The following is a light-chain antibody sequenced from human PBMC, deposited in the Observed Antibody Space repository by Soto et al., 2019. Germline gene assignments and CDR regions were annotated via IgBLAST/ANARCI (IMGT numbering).Light chain of an antibody. J-gene: IGLJ1*01. V-gene: IGLV2-14*01. Sequence: QSALTQPASVSGSPGQSITISCTGTSSDVGNYKYVSWYQQHPGKAPKLMIYEVSNRPSGVSNRFSGSKSGNTASLTISGLQAEDETDYYCFSYTSSGTYVXGTGTKVTVL. CDR2: EVS. CDR1: SSDVGNYKY. CDR3: FSYTSSGTYV.